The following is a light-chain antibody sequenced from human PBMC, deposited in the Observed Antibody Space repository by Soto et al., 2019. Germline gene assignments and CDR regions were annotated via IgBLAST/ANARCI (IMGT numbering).Light chain of an antibody. J-gene: IGKJ1*01. CDR2: DAS. CDR1: QSISSW. V-gene: IGKV1-5*01. CDR3: QQYNTYPWT. Sequence: DIQVTQSPSTLSASVGDRVTFTCRASQSISSWLAWYQQKPGRAPKLLIYDASTLESGVPSRFSGSGSGTEFTLTISRLQPDDFATYYCQQYNTYPWTFGQWTKVEIK.